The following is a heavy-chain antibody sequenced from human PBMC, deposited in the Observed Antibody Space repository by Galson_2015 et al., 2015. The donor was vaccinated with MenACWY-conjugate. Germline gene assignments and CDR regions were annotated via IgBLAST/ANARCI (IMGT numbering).Heavy chain of an antibody. J-gene: IGHJ4*02. V-gene: IGHV3-48*03. Sequence: SLRLSCAASGFDFSNYAMNWVRQAPGKGLEWVSYIGSSGTPIYYADSLKGRFTISRDNAENSLYLQMNSLGAEDTAVYYCARDYYDSHFDYWGQGTLVTVSS. CDR1: GFDFSNYA. D-gene: IGHD3-22*01. CDR3: ARDYYDSHFDY. CDR2: IGSSGTPI.